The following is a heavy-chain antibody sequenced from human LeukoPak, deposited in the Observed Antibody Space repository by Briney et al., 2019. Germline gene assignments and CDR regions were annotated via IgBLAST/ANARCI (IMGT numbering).Heavy chain of an antibody. Sequence: PGRSLRLSCAASGFTFDDYAMHWVRQAPGKGLEWVSGISWNSDSVGYAESVKGRFTISRDNAKNSLYLQMNSLRAEDTALYYCAKAITGVVIRNDAFDIWGQGTMVTVSS. D-gene: IGHD3-22*01. CDR3: AKAITGVVIRNDAFDI. CDR2: ISWNSDSV. V-gene: IGHV3-9*01. J-gene: IGHJ3*02. CDR1: GFTFDDYA.